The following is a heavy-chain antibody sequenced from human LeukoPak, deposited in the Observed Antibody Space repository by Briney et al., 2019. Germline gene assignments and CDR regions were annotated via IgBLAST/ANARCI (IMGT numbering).Heavy chain of an antibody. CDR3: ARVSGDGDYFDY. CDR1: GGSISSYY. CDR2: IYYSGST. Sequence: SETLSLTCAVSGGSISSYYWSWIRRPPGKGLEWLGYIYYSGSTNYNPSLKSRLTISVDTSKNQFSLKLNSLTAADTAVYYCARVSGDGDYFDYWGQGTLVTVSS. V-gene: IGHV4-59*01. D-gene: IGHD4-17*01. J-gene: IGHJ4*02.